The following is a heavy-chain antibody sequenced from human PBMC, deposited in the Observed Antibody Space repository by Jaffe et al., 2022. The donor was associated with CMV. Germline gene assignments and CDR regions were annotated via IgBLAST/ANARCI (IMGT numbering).Heavy chain of an antibody. CDR2: ISSSGSTI. Sequence: EVQLVESGGGLVQPGGSLRLSCAASGFTFSSYEMNWVRQAPGKGLEWVSYISSSGSTIYYADSVKGRFTISRDNAKNSLYLQMNSLRAEDTAVYYCAVADDFWSGYYGRDMDVWGKGTTVTVSS. CDR1: GFTFSSYE. D-gene: IGHD3-3*01. V-gene: IGHV3-48*03. CDR3: AVADDFWSGYYGRDMDV. J-gene: IGHJ6*03.